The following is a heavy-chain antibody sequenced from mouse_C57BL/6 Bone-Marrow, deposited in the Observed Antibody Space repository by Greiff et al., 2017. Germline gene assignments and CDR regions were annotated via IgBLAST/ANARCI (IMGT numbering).Heavy chain of an antibody. V-gene: IGHV3-6*01. Sequence: EVKLRESGPGLVKPSQSLSLTCSVTGYSITSGYYWNWIRQFPGNKLEWMGYISYDGSNNYNPSLKNRISITRDTSKNQFFLKLNSVTTEDTATYYCAREAPFYYGSSTGYFDVWGTGTTVTVSS. D-gene: IGHD1-1*01. CDR3: AREAPFYYGSSTGYFDV. J-gene: IGHJ1*03. CDR1: GYSITSGYY. CDR2: ISYDGSN.